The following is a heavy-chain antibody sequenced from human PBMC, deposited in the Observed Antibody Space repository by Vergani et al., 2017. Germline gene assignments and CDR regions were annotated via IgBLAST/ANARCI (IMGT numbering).Heavy chain of an antibody. CDR2: IYPGDSDT. V-gene: IGHV5-51*03. CDR1: GYSFTSYW. D-gene: IGHD6-6*01. Sequence: EVQLVQSGAEVKKPGESLKISCKGSGYSFTSYWIGWVRQMPGKGLEWMGIIYPGDSDTRYSPSFQGQVTISADKSISLAYLQWSSLKASDTAMYYCARKIGWQLSKTSRSRHNWFDPWGQGTLVTVSS. CDR3: ARKIGWQLSKTSRSRHNWFDP. J-gene: IGHJ5*02.